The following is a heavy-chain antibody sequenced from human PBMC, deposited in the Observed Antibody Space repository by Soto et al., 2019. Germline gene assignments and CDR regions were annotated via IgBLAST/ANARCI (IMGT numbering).Heavy chain of an antibody. CDR2: IYYSGST. V-gene: IGHV4-61*01. CDR3: ANHPQANVTMWYFES. D-gene: IGHD3-10*02. CDR1: GVIVSRGTYY. J-gene: IGHJ4*02. Sequence: SETLSLTCNVSGVIVSRGTYYWSWIRQPPGKGLEWIGYIYYSGSTNYNPSLKSRVTISVDTSENQFSLKLSSVTAADTAIYYCANHPQANVTMWYFESWGQGTQVTVSS.